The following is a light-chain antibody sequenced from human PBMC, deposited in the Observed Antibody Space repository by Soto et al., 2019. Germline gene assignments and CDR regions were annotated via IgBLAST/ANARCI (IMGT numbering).Light chain of an antibody. CDR3: SSFTNTITRYA. V-gene: IGLV2-14*01. Sequence: QSALTQPASVSGSPGQSITISCTGTSSDVDGYNYVSWFQHHPGKAPKLIIYEVSYRPSGVSNRFSGSKSGDTASLTISGLQAEDEADYYCSSFTNTITRYAFGTGTKLTVL. CDR1: SSDVDGYNY. J-gene: IGLJ1*01. CDR2: EVS.